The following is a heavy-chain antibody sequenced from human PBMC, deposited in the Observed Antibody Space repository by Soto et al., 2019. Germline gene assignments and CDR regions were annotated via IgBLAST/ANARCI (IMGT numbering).Heavy chain of an antibody. CDR2: INHSGST. CDR3: ARGLITGTTYWFDP. D-gene: IGHD1-20*01. Sequence: SETLALTCAVYGGSFSGYYWGWLRQPPGKGLEWIGEINHSGSTNYNPSLKSRVTISVDTSKNQFSLKLSSVTAADTAVYYCARGLITGTTYWFDPWGQGTLVTVSS. V-gene: IGHV4-34*01. J-gene: IGHJ5*02. CDR1: GGSFSGYY.